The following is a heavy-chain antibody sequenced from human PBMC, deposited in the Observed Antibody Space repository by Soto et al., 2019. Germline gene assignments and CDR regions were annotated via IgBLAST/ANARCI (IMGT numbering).Heavy chain of an antibody. J-gene: IGHJ4*02. CDR3: AIKAGYYFDY. CDR1: GGSISSSNW. Sequence: QVQLQESGPGLVKPSGTLSLTCAVSGGSISSSNWWSWVRQPPGKGLEGIGEIYHSGSTNYNPSLKXXVXLXAGKSKNQFSLKLSSVTAADAAVYYSAIKAGYYFDYWGPGTLVTVSS. CDR2: IYHSGST. D-gene: IGHD3-10*01. V-gene: IGHV4-4*02.